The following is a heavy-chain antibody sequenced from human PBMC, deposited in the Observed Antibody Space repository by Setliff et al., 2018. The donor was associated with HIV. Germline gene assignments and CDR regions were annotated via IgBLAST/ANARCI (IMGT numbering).Heavy chain of an antibody. CDR3: ARGGLGFLDWCLPDS. CDR2: ISGLTGEV. Sequence: GASVKVSCKASGYDFSSYSMMWVRQTPGQGLEWLGWISGLTGEVRLAKEFQGGVTLTTSAYTAYMELKSLRSEDRGVYYCARGGLGFLDWCLPDSWGQGTLVTVSS. V-gene: IGHV1-18*04. D-gene: IGHD2-21*02. CDR1: GYDFSSYS. J-gene: IGHJ4*02.